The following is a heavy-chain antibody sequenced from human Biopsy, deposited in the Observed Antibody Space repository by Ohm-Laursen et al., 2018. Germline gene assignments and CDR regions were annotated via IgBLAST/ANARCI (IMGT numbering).Heavy chain of an antibody. D-gene: IGHD3-3*01. CDR3: ARELGDFWGGRQFDF. CDR1: AYSFGDHR. J-gene: IGHJ5*01. Sequence: VSSVKVSCKASAYSFGDHRIHWVRQAPGQGLEWMGWIDPKSGGTNYAQKFQGRVTMTRDTSISTTYMELRRLTSGDTAVFYCARELGDFWGGRQFDFWGQGTLVTVSS. V-gene: IGHV1-2*02. CDR2: IDPKSGGT.